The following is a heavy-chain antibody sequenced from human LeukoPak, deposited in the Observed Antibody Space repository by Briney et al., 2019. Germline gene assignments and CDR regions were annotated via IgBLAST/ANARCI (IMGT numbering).Heavy chain of an antibody. D-gene: IGHD3-22*01. V-gene: IGHV3-9*01. Sequence: GGSLRLSCAASGFTFDDYAMHWVRQAPGKGLEWVSGISWNSGSIGYADSVKGRFTISRDNAKNSLYLQMNSLRAEDTALYYCAKDINYYDSSGLDYWAREPWSPSPQ. CDR2: ISWNSGSI. CDR1: GFTFDDYA. J-gene: IGHJ4*02. CDR3: AKDINYYDSSGLDY.